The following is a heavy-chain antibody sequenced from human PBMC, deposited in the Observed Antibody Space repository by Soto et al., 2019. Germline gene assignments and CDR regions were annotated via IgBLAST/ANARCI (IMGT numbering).Heavy chain of an antibody. CDR3: TTETSPSYHYGSGSYFRFDP. Sequence: EVQLVESGGGLVKPGGSLRLSCAASGFTFSNAWMSRVRQAPGKGLEWVGRIKSKTDGGTTDYAAPVKGRFTISRDDSKNTLYLQMNSLKTEDTAVYYCTTETSPSYHYGSGSYFRFDPWGQGTLVTVSS. J-gene: IGHJ5*02. V-gene: IGHV3-15*01. D-gene: IGHD3-10*01. CDR1: GFTFSNAW. CDR2: IKSKTDGGTT.